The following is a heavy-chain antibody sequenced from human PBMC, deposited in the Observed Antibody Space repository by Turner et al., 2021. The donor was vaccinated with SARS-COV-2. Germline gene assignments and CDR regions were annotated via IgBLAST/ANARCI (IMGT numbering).Heavy chain of an antibody. CDR3: ERLMNTAMDYYGMDV. J-gene: IGHJ6*02. D-gene: IGHD5-18*01. V-gene: IGHV4-39*01. Sequence: LQLLESPSGLLSPSDTLSLTCTVSGSSICSSSYYWGWIRQHPVKGLKWIGSIYYSEITYYNPSLKIRVTISVDTSKNQFCLKLGSVTAADTAVYYNERLMNTAMDYYGMDVWGQGTTVTVSS. CDR2: IYYSEIT. CDR1: GSSICSSSYY.